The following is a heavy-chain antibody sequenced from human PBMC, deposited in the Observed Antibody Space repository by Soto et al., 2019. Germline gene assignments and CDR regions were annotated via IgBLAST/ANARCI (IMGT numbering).Heavy chain of an antibody. D-gene: IGHD5-12*01. V-gene: IGHV1-18*01. CDR2: MNPNNGNT. CDR1: GYTFTSYG. CDR3: ARDRLDGYNSDY. J-gene: IGHJ4*02. Sequence: ASVKVSCKASGYTFTSYGISWVRQAPGQGLEWMGWMNPNNGNTNYAQKLQGRVTMTTDTSTSTAYMELRSLRSDDTAVYYCARDRLDGYNSDYWGQGTLVTVSS.